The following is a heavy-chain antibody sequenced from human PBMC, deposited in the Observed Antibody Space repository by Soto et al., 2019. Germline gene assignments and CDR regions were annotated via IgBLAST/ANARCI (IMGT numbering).Heavy chain of an antibody. J-gene: IGHJ6*02. CDR3: AREVYGDYQYYYYGMDV. CDR2: ISSSSNYI. D-gene: IGHD4-17*01. Sequence: GSLRLSCAASGFTFTSYSMNWVRQAPGKGLEWVSSISSSSNYIYYADSLRGRFTISRDNSKNSLSLQMNSLRAEDTAVYYCAREVYGDYQYYYYGMDVWGQGTTVTVSS. CDR1: GFTFTSYS. V-gene: IGHV3-21*01.